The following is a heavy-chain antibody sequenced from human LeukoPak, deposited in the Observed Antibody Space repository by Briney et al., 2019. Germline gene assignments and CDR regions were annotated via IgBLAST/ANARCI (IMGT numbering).Heavy chain of an antibody. D-gene: IGHD2-2*01. CDR1: GFTFSSYA. J-gene: IGHJ4*02. V-gene: IGHV3-23*01. CDR3: AKTRRYCSSTSCPGPFDY. Sequence: PGGSLRLSCAASGFTFSSYAMSWVRQAPGKGLEWVSAISGSGGSTYYAGSVKGRFTISRDNSKNTLYLQMNSLRAEDTAVYYCAKTRRYCSSTSCPGPFDYWGQGTLVTVSS. CDR2: ISGSGGST.